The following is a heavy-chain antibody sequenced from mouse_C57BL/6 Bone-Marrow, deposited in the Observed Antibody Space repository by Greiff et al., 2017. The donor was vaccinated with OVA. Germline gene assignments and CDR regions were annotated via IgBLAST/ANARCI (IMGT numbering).Heavy chain of an antibody. V-gene: IGHV1-7*01. CDR2: INPSSGYT. CDR1: GYTFTSYW. D-gene: IGHD1-1*01. Sequence: VQLQQSGAELAKPGASVKLSCKASGYTFTSYWMHWVKQRPGQGLEWIGYINPSSGYTKYNQKFKDKATLTADKSSSTAYMQLSSLTYEDSAVYYCARGQKKYYYGSSPWYFDVWGTGTTVTVSS. J-gene: IGHJ1*03. CDR3: ARGQKKYYYGSSPWYFDV.